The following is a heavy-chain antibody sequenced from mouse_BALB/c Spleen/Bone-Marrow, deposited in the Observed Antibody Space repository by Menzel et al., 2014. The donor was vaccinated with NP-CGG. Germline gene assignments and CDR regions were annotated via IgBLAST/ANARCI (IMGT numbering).Heavy chain of an antibody. J-gene: IGHJ3*01. CDR2: ISTYSGNT. V-gene: IGHV1-67*01. CDR1: GYTFTDYA. D-gene: IGHD1-1*01. CDR3: AGGGIYYGSSSFAY. Sequence: SGPELVRPGVSVKISCKGSGYTFTDYAMHWVKQSHAKSLEWIGVISTYSGNTNYNQKFKGKATMTVDKSSSTAYMELARLTSEDSAIYYCAGGGIYYGSSSFAYWGQGTLVTVSA.